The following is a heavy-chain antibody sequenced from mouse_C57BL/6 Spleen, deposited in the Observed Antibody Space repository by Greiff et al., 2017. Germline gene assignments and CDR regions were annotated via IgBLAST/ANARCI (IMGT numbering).Heavy chain of an antibody. CDR3: ARIDPGGGGYFDY. CDR1: GFSLSTFGMG. Sequence: QVTLKESGPGILQPSPTLSLTCSFSGFSLSTFGMGVGWLRPPSGKGLEWLAHIWWDDDKYYNPVLKSRLTISKETSKNQVVRKIANVETADTATYYCARIDPGGGGYFDYWGQGTTLTVSS. CDR2: IWWDDDK. J-gene: IGHJ2*01. V-gene: IGHV8-8*01.